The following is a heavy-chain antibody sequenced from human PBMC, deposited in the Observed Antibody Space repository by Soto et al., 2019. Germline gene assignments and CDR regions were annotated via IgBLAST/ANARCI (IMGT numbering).Heavy chain of an antibody. V-gene: IGHV3-30*18. CDR3: AKENYFSSVDY. J-gene: IGHJ4*02. CDR2: ISYDGSNK. Sequence: PGGPLRLSCTVTGFTFSNYRMHWVRQAPGKGLEWVAAISYDGSNKHYADSVKGRFTISRDISKNTLYLQMNSLREEDTAVYHCAKENYFSSVDYWGQGT. CDR1: GFTFSNYR. D-gene: IGHD6-13*01.